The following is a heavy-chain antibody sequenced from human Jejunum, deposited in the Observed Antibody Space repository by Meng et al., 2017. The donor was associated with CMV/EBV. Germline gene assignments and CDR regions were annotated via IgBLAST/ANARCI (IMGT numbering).Heavy chain of an antibody. CDR1: GGSLIGTNW. CDR2: IFHSGAT. J-gene: IGHJ4*02. V-gene: IGHV4-4*01. CDR3: GDPPAGY. Sequence: TLSFTCVVSGGSLIGTNWWNWVRQPPGGGLEWIGEIFHSGATNLNPSLKSRVTISIDNSKNQFSLKLTSVTAADTAVYFCGDPPAGYWGQGVLVTVSS.